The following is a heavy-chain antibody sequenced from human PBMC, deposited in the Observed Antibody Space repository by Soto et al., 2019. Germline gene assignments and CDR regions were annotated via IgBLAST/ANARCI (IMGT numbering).Heavy chain of an antibody. D-gene: IGHD3-9*01. V-gene: IGHV3-11*01. CDR1: GFTFSDYY. CDR2: ISSSGSTI. J-gene: IGHJ4*02. Sequence: QVQLVESGGGLVKPGGSLRLSCAASGFTFSDYYMSWIRQAPGKGLEWVSYISSSGSTIYYADSVKGRFTISRDNAKNSLYLQMNSLRAEDTAVYYSARGTAYYDILTGYETYYFDYWGQGTLVTVSS. CDR3: ARGTAYYDILTGYETYYFDY.